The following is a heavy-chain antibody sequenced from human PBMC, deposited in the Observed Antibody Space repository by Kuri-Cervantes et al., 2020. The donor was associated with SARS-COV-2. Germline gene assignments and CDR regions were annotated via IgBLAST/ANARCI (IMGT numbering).Heavy chain of an antibody. CDR2: IYYSGST. V-gene: IGHV4-39*01. CDR3: ARIRKQQLRVGFAFDI. Sequence: GSLRLSCTVSGGSISSSSYYWGWIRQPPGKGLEWIGSIYYSGSTYYNPSLKSRVTISVDTSKNQFSLKLSSVTAADTAVYYCARIRKQQLRVGFAFDIWGQGTMVTVSS. CDR1: GGSISSSSYY. D-gene: IGHD6-13*01. J-gene: IGHJ3*02.